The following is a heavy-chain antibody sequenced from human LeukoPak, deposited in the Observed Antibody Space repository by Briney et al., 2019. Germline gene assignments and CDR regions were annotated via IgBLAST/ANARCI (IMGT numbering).Heavy chain of an antibody. CDR3: ARTDYSNYEPFDY. D-gene: IGHD4-11*01. J-gene: IGHJ4*02. V-gene: IGHV4-31*03. CDR2: IYYSGST. Sequence: EASQTLSLTCTVSGGSISSGGYYWSWIRQHPGKGLEWIGYIYYSGSTYYNPSLKSRVTISVDTSKNQFSLKLSSVTAADTAVYYCARTDYSNYEPFDYWGQGTLVTVSS. CDR1: GGSISSGGYY.